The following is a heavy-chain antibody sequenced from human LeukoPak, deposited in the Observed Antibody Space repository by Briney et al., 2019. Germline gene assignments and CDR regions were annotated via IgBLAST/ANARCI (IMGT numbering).Heavy chain of an antibody. CDR2: ISGDGGST. CDR1: GFTFDDYA. J-gene: IGHJ3*02. V-gene: IGHV3-43*02. Sequence: PGGSLRLSCAASGFTFDDYAMHCVRQAPGKGLEWVSLISGDGGSTYYADSVKGRFTISRDNSKNSLYLQMNSLRTEDTALYYCAKAALPITMVRGVDFDIWGQGTMVTVSS. D-gene: IGHD3-10*01. CDR3: AKAALPITMVRGVDFDI.